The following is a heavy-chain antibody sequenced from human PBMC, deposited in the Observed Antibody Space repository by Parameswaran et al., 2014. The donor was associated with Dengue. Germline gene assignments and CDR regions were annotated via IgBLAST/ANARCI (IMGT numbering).Heavy chain of an antibody. CDR2: INAGNGNT. J-gene: IGHJ6*03. CDR3: ARGGVIVAYMDV. D-gene: IGHD2/OR15-2a*01. Sequence: WVRQAPGQRLEWMGWINAGNGNTRYSQKLQGRVTITRDTSANIAYMELSSLRSEDTAVYYCARGGVIVAYMDVWGKGTTVTVSS. V-gene: IGHV1-3*01.